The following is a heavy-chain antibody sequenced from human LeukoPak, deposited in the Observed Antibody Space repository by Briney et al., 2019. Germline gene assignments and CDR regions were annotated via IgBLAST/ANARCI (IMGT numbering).Heavy chain of an antibody. CDR1: GLTLTTIY. CDR3: ASEVPRTSRFDG. Sequence: ASVKGSCKASGLTLTTIYMHWVRHAPGQGLEWMAVLYPGGDRAIYAQRFPGRLTLTRDTSTNTVYMEVSSLASEDTSVYYCASEVPRTSRFDGWGQGTLVTVSS. CDR2: LYPGGDRA. V-gene: IGHV1-46*01. J-gene: IGHJ4*02. D-gene: IGHD2-8*01.